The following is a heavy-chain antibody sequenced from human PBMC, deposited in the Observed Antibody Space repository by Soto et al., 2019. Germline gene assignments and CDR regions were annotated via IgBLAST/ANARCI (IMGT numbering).Heavy chain of an antibody. CDR2: IDPSDSQT. J-gene: IGHJ4*02. CDR1: GYRFSGYW. D-gene: IGHD3-16*01. V-gene: IGHV5-10-1*01. CDR3: ARQIYDSDTGPNFQYYFDS. Sequence: ESLKVSFEGSGYRFSGYWSTWVRQKPGKGLEWMGRIDPSDSQTYYSPSFRGHVTISVTKSITTVFLQWSSLRASDTAMYYCARQIYDSDTGPNFQYYFDSWGQGTPVTVSS.